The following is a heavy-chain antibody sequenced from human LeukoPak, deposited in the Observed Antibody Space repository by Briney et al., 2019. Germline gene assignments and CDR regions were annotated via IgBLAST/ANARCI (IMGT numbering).Heavy chain of an antibody. CDR1: GFTFSSYA. Sequence: PGGSLRLSCAASGFTFSSYAMSWVRQAPGKGLEWVSAISGSGGSTYYADSVKGRFTISRDNSKNTLYLQMNSLRAEDTAVYYCAKDLIEESMIKAYYYGMDVWGQGTTVTVSS. D-gene: IGHD3-22*01. V-gene: IGHV3-23*01. CDR3: AKDLIEESMIKAYYYGMDV. CDR2: ISGSGGST. J-gene: IGHJ6*02.